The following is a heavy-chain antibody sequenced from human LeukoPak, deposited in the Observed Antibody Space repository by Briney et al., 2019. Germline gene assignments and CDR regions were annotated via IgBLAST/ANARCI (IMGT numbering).Heavy chain of an antibody. CDR1: GGSISSGGYY. Sequence: KTSETLSLTCTVSGGSISSGGYYWSWIRQHPGKGLEWIGYIYYSGSTYYNPSLKSRVTISVDTSKNQFSLKLSSVTAADTAVYYCARGDLRCSSTSCYINSYYYYGMDVWGQGTTVTVSS. CDR3: ARGDLRCSSTSCYINSYYYYGMDV. J-gene: IGHJ6*02. D-gene: IGHD2-2*02. V-gene: IGHV4-31*03. CDR2: IYYSGST.